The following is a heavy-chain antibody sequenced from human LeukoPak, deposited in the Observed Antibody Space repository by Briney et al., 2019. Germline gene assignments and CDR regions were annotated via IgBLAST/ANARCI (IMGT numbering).Heavy chain of an antibody. CDR1: GDSIRSSIYY. Sequence: SETLSLTCTVSGDSIRSSIYYWGWIRQPPGKGLEWIASTSYRGSAFYNPSLRSRVTISVDTSKNQFSLKLSSVTAADTAVYYCARKMDFWSGPHEVFDYWGQGTLVTVSS. J-gene: IGHJ4*02. D-gene: IGHD3-3*01. CDR2: TSYRGSA. CDR3: ARKMDFWSGPHEVFDY. V-gene: IGHV4-39*01.